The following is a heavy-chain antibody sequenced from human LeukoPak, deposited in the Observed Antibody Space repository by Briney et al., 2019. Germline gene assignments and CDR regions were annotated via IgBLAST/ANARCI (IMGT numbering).Heavy chain of an antibody. J-gene: IGHJ6*02. CDR3: ANLVDGAARLGRYYYYGMDV. D-gene: IGHD6-6*01. Sequence: SETLSLTCAVYGGSFSGYYWSWIRQPPGKGLEWIGEIDHSGSTNYNPSLKSRVTISVDTSKNQFSPKLSSVTAADTAVYYCANLVDGAARLGRYYYYGMDVWGQGTTVTVSS. CDR2: IDHSGST. V-gene: IGHV4-34*01. CDR1: GGSFSGYY.